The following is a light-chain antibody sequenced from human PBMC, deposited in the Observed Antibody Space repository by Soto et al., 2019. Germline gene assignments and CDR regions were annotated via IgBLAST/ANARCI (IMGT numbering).Light chain of an antibody. CDR1: QGMSSY. J-gene: IGKJ3*01. Sequence: IQLTQSPSSLSASIGDRVTITCRASQGMSSYLAWYQQKPGKAPKLLIYAASTLQSGVPSRFSGSGSGTDVILTIISLQPEDFGSYFCQQLNSYPRTFGRGTKVDIK. CDR2: AAS. CDR3: QQLNSYPRT. V-gene: IGKV1-9*01.